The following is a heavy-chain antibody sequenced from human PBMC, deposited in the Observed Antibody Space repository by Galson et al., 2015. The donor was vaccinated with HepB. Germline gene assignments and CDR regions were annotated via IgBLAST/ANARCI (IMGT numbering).Heavy chain of an antibody. Sequence: SLRLSCATFGFTFSRYAMSWVRQALGKGLEWVSGMSGTGGTTFYSDSVKGRFTISRDNSKNTLYLQMNSLRVEDTAVYYCAKVAVVVTTIPYYFDYWGQGTQVTVSS. CDR2: MSGTGGTT. J-gene: IGHJ4*02. D-gene: IGHD2-21*02. V-gene: IGHV3-23*01. CDR3: AKVAVVVTTIPYYFDY. CDR1: GFTFSRYA.